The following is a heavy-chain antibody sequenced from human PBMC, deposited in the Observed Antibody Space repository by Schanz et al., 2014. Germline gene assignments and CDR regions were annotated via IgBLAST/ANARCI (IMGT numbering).Heavy chain of an antibody. V-gene: IGHV3-30*04. CDR2: VPFDGSQK. D-gene: IGHD3-10*01. Sequence: QVQLVESGGGVVQPGRSLRLSCAASGFTFSSYALHWVRQAPGKGLEWVAFVPFDGSQKFYADSVKGRFTISRDNSKNTVYLQMNSLRPEDTAVYHCVSSGSYSSYAFWGQGTLVTVSS. CDR1: GFTFSSYA. CDR3: VSSGSYSSYAF. J-gene: IGHJ4*02.